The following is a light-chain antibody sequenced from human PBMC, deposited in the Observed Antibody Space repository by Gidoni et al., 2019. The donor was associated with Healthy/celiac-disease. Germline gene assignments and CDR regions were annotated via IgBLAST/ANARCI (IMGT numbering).Light chain of an antibody. CDR3: SSYASSGTLL. Sequence: QSALTQPASVSGSPGQSVTISCTGTSSDVGGYNYVSWYQKHPGKAPKLMIYEVSNRPSGVSNRFSGSKSGNTASLTISGLQAEDEADYYCSSYASSGTLLFGGGTQLTVL. V-gene: IGLV2-14*01. CDR2: EVS. J-gene: IGLJ2*01. CDR1: SSDVGGYNY.